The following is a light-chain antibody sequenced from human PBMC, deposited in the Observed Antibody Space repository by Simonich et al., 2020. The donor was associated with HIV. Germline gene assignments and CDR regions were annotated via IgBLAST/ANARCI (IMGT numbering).Light chain of an antibody. J-gene: IGLJ3*02. V-gene: IGLV2-23*01. CDR1: SSDVGSYNL. CDR2: DGR. Sequence: QSALTQPASVSGSPGQSITISCTGTSSDVGSYNLVSWYQQHPGKAPKLMIYDGRKRPSGVSNRFSGSKSGNTASLTISGLQAEDEADYYCCSYAGSYIWVFGGGTKLTV. CDR3: CSYAGSYIWV.